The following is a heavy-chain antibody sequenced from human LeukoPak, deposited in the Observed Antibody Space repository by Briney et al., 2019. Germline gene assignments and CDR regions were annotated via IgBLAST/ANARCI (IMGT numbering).Heavy chain of an antibody. CDR2: IIPIFGTA. V-gene: IGHV1-69*13. CDR3: ARWKGYSYGYGY. D-gene: IGHD5-18*01. J-gene: IGHJ4*02. CDR1: GGTFSSYA. Sequence: SVNVSCKASGGTFSSYAISWVRQAPGQGLEWMGGIIPIFGTANYAQKFQGRVTITADESTSTAYMELSSLRSEDTAVYYCARWKGYSYGYGYWGQGTLVTVSS.